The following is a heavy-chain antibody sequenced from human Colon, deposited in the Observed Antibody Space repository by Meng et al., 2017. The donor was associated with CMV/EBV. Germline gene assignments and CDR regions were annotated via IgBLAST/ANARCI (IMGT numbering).Heavy chain of an antibody. D-gene: IGHD2-8*01. CDR3: ASTGPLYGLYFCY. Sequence: GESLKISCGVSGSSFSNSWMIWVRRAPGKGLEWVAKTNEDGSDKYYVDSVKGRFTIFRDNAKNSVYLQMNSLRAEDTAVYYCASTGPLYGLYFCYWGQGTLVTVSS. V-gene: IGHV3-7*01. CDR1: GSSFSNSW. CDR2: TNEDGSDK. J-gene: IGHJ4*02.